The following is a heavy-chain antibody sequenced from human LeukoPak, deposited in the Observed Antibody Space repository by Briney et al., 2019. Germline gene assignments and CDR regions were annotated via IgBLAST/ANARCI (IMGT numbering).Heavy chain of an antibody. D-gene: IGHD3-16*01. CDR2: INHSGST. V-gene: IGHV4-34*01. CDR1: GGSFSGYY. CDR3: ARGKGGAGGYYYYGMDV. Sequence: SETLSLTCAVYGGSFSGYYWSRIRQPPGKGLEWIGEINHSGSTNYNPSLKSRVTISVDTSKNQFSLKLSSVTAADTAVYYCARGKGGAGGYYYYGMDVWGKGTTVTVSS. J-gene: IGHJ6*04.